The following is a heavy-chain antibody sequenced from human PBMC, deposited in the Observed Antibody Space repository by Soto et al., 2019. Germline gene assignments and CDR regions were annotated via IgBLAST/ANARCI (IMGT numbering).Heavy chain of an antibody. Sequence: GESLKISCKGSGYSFTSYWIGWVRQMPGKGLECMGIIYPGDSDTRYSPSFQGQVTISADKSISTAYLQWSSLKASDTAMYFCAGGVVRGVITRTRDYYGMDVWGQGTTVTVSS. CDR2: IYPGDSDT. J-gene: IGHJ6*02. D-gene: IGHD3-10*01. V-gene: IGHV5-51*01. CDR3: AGGVVRGVITRTRDYYGMDV. CDR1: GYSFTSYW.